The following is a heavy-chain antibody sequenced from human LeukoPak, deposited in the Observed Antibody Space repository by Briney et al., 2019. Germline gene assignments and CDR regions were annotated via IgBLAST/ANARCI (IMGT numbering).Heavy chain of an antibody. V-gene: IGHV3-7*01. CDR2: IKKDGSDK. D-gene: IGHD6-19*01. Sequence: GGSLRLSCVASGFSFSSNPLHWVRQAPGKGLEWVANIKKDGSDKNYLGSVKGRFTISRDNAKNSLYVQMNSLRVEDTAVYYCVAGSGWRFDYWGQGTLVTVSS. CDR3: VAGSGWRFDY. J-gene: IGHJ4*02. CDR1: GFSFSSNP.